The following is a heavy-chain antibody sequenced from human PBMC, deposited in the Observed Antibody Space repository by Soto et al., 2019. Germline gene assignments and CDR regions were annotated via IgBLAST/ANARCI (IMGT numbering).Heavy chain of an antibody. CDR1: GYTFTSYY. V-gene: IGHV1-46*01. Sequence: ASVKVSCKASGYTFTSYYMHWVRQAPGQGLEWMGIINPSGGSTSYAQKFQGRVTMTRDTSTSTVYMELSSLRSEDTAVYYCAREDIVVVPAAMTGHGMDVWGQGTTVTVSS. CDR2: INPSGGST. J-gene: IGHJ6*02. D-gene: IGHD2-2*01. CDR3: AREDIVVVPAAMTGHGMDV.